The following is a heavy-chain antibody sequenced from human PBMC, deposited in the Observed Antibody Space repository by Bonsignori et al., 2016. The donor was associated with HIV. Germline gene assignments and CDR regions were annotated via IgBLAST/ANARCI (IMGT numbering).Heavy chain of an antibody. CDR1: GYSITNDYY. Sequence: QVQLQESGPGLVKPSETLSLTCTVSGYSITNDYYWGWIRQSPGRGLEWLASIYHTGSTYYNPSLKSRLSTSVDTSKNQLQLSLNLYSVTATDTAIYYCARPYGTNSGDFHIWGPRGQWSPSLQ. CDR3: ARPYGTNSGDFHI. V-gene: IGHV4-38-2*02. CDR2: IYHTGST. J-gene: IGHJ3*02. D-gene: IGHD4-17*01.